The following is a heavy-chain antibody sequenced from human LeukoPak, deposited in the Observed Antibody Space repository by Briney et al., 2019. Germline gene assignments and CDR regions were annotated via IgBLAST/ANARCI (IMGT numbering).Heavy chain of an antibody. V-gene: IGHV4-30-4*01. D-gene: IGHD2-2*01. CDR3: ASTNCSSARCYGANWFDP. CDR1: GGSISSGDYY. Sequence: SETLSLTCTVSGGSISSGDYYWSWIRQPPGKGLEWIGYINYSGSTFHYNPSLKSRVTISVDTSKNQFSLRLNSVTVADSAVYYGASTNCSSARCYGANWFDPWGQGTLVTVSS. CDR2: INYSGST. J-gene: IGHJ5*02.